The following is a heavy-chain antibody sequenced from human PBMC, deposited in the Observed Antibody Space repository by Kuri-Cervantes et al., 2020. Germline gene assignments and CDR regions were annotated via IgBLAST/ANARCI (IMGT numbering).Heavy chain of an antibody. Sequence: GSLRLSCAVSGYSISSGYYWGWIRQPPGKGLEWIGSIYHSGSTYYNPSLKSRVTISVDTSRNQFSLKQSSVTAADTAVYYCARHATWIQLWLSKGVGYFDYWGQGTLVTVSS. CDR3: ARHATWIQLWLSKGVGYFDY. D-gene: IGHD5-18*01. V-gene: IGHV4-38-2*01. CDR2: IYHSGST. CDR1: GYSISSGYY. J-gene: IGHJ4*02.